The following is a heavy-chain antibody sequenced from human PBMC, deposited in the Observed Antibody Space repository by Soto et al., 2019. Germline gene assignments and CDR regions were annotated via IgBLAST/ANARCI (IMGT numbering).Heavy chain of an antibody. V-gene: IGHV3-23*04. D-gene: IGHD2-2*01. CDR3: AKRPRALITIDY. J-gene: IGHJ4*02. CDR1: GFIFSNYV. Sequence: EVQLVDSGGGLVQPGGSLRLSCAASGFIFSNYVMSWVRQAPGKGLEWVSSISDSGGTSYYADSVKGPFTISKDNSKNTLYLQMNSLRAEDTAIYYCAKRPRALITIDYWGQGTLVTVSS. CDR2: ISDSGGTS.